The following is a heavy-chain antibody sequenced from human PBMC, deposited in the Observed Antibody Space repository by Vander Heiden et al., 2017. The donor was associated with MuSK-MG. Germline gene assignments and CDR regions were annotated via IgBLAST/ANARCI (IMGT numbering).Heavy chain of an antibody. CDR3: ALTDSGTGYSTFDY. J-gene: IGHJ4*02. CDR1: GGSISSSSYY. CDR2: IYYSGRT. D-gene: IGHD3-9*01. V-gene: IGHV4-39*07. Sequence: QLQLQESGPGLVKPSETLSLTCTVSGGSISSSSYYWGWIRQPPGKGLEWIGSIYYSGRTYYNPALKSRVTISVDTSKNQLSLKLRSVTAAETAVYYFALTDSGTGYSTFDYWGQGTMVTVYS.